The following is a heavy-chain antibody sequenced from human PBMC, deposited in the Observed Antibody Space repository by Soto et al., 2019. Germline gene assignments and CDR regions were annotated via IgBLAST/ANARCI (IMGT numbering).Heavy chain of an antibody. J-gene: IGHJ4*02. CDR1: GCFLSHSCFY. V-gene: IGHV4-39*01. CDR3: ARLRRDGYNWDY. D-gene: IGHD5-12*01. CDR2: IYYSGST. Sequence: LPLQGVGPGLVKPSGTLSLTCPVSGCFLSHSCFYWGWIRQPPGKGLEWIGSIYYSGSTYYNPSLKSRVTISVDTSKNQFSLKLSSMTAADTAVYYCARLRRDGYNWDYWGQGTLVTVSS.